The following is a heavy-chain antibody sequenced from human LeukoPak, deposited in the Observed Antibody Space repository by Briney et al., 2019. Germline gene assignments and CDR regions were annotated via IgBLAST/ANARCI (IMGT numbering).Heavy chain of an antibody. J-gene: IGHJ6*03. D-gene: IGHD4-17*01. CDR3: AREKVTTQRGSYMDV. V-gene: IGHV1-69*06. CDR1: GGTFSSYA. CDR2: IIPIFGTA. Sequence: GASVKVSCKASGGTFSSYAISWVRQAPGQGLEWMGRIIPIFGTANYAQKFQGRVTITADKSTSTAYMELSSLRSADTAVYYCAREKVTTQRGSYMDVWGKGTTVTVSS.